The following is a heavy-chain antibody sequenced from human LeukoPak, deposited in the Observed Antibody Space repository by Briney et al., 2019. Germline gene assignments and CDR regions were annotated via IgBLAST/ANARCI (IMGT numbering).Heavy chain of an antibody. V-gene: IGHV4-59*01. CDR1: GGSISSYY. CDR3: ARDPLTSYFDY. J-gene: IGHJ4*02. D-gene: IGHD3-10*01. Sequence: SETLSLTCTVSGGSISSYYWSWIRQPPGKGLEWIGYIYYSGSTNYNPSLKSRVTISVDTSKNQFSLKPSSVTAADTAVYYCARDPLTSYFDYWGQGTLVTVSS. CDR2: IYYSGST.